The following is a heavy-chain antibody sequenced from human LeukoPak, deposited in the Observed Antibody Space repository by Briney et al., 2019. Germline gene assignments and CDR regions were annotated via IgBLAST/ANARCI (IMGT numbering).Heavy chain of an antibody. CDR3: AKSQRNDQQVVQRIDY. CDR2: ISGSGDTT. D-gene: IGHD2-2*01. J-gene: IGHJ4*02. CDR1: GFTFSSYE. Sequence: PGGSLRLSCAASGFTFSSYEMNWVRQAPGKGLEWVSSISGSGDTTYYTGSVKGRFTISRDNSKNALYLQMSSLRAGDTAVYYCAKSQRNDQQVVQRIDYWGQGTLVTVSS. V-gene: IGHV3-23*01.